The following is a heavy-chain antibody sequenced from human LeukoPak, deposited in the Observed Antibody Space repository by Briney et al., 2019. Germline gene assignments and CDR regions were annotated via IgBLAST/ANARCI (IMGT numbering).Heavy chain of an antibody. Sequence: SETLSLTCAVSGYSINSGYYWGWIRQPPGKGLEWIGSFYHSGSTYYNPSLKSRVTISVDTSKNQFSLKPSFVTAADTAVYYCAREGSTPLWGQGTLVTVSS. V-gene: IGHV4-38-2*02. CDR1: GYSINSGYY. CDR2: FYHSGST. J-gene: IGHJ4*02. D-gene: IGHD2-2*01. CDR3: AREGSTPL.